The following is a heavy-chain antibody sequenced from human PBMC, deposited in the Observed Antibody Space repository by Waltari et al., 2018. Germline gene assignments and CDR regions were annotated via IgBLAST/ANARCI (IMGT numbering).Heavy chain of an antibody. V-gene: IGHV4-61*08. CDR1: GYSISSGDY. CDR2: IFYSGST. J-gene: IGHJ4*02. D-gene: IGHD1-26*01. Sequence: QVQLQESGPGLVKPSETLSLTCAVSGYSISSGDYWSWIRQPPGKGLEWIGSIFYSGSTNYNPSLKSRVTISVDTSRDQFSLKLSSVTAADTAVYYCARGPLLSKVDYWGQGTLVTVSS. CDR3: ARGPLLSKVDY.